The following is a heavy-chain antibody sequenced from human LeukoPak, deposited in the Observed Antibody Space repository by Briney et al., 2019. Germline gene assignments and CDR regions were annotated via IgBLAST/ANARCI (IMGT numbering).Heavy chain of an antibody. CDR2: TYSSGST. CDR1: GGSISSHY. V-gene: IGHV4-59*11. J-gene: IGHJ4*02. CDR3: ARGSAWFDY. Sequence: SETLSLTCTVSGGSISSHYWSWIRQPPGKGLEWIGYTYSSGSTKDNPSLKSRVTISVDTSKNQFSLKVSSVTAADTAVYYCARGSAWFDYWGQGTLVTVSS.